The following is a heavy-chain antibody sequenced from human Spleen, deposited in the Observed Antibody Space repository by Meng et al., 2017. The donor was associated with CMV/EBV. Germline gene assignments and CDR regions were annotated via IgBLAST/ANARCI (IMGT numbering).Heavy chain of an antibody. CDR2: INHSGRT. CDR1: GGSFNGYY. CDR3: ARGWVVAGRPGYYYYRGDV. V-gene: IGHV4-34*01. Sequence: SETMSPTCAVYGGSFNGYYWSWNRQPPGKGLEWIGEINHSGRTNNNTSLKSRVTISVDTSKNQFSLKLSPVTAADTAVYYCARGWVVAGRPGYYYYRGDVWGQGTTVTVSS. J-gene: IGHJ6*02. D-gene: IGHD6-6*01.